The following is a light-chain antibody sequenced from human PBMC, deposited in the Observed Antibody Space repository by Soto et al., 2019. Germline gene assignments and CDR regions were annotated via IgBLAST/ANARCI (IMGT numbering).Light chain of an antibody. V-gene: IGLV2-14*03. Sequence: QSVLTQPASVSGSPGQSITISCTGTSSDIGAYNYVSWYQQHPGRAPKLMISNVSNRPSGVSNRVSGSKSGNTASLTISGLQTEDEAEYFCSSYSGTSALYVFGAGTKLTVL. CDR1: SSDIGAYNY. CDR2: NVS. J-gene: IGLJ1*01. CDR3: SSYSGTSALYV.